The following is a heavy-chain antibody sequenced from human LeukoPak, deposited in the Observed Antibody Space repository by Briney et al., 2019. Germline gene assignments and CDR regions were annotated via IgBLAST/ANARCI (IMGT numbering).Heavy chain of an antibody. D-gene: IGHD5-18*01. J-gene: IGHJ4*02. CDR1: GFTFSSYE. V-gene: IGHV3-23*01. Sequence: GGSLRLSCAASGFTFSSYEMNWVRQAPGKGLEWVSAISGSGGSTYYADSVKGRFTISRDNSKNTLYLQMNSLRAEDTAVYYCAKDRGYSYVQHFDYWGQGTLVTVSS. CDR2: ISGSGGST. CDR3: AKDRGYSYVQHFDY.